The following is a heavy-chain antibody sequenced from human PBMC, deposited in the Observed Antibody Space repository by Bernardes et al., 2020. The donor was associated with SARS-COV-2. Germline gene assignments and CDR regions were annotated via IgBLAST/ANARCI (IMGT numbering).Heavy chain of an antibody. CDR2: ISSSGGTT. V-gene: IGHV3-23*01. Sequence: GGSLRLSCAASGFTFSSYAMSWVRQAPGKGLEWVSTISSSGGTTYYADSVKGRFTISRDNAKNTVYLQMNSLSAEDTAVYYCVRGYCSGGSCYGFWFDPWGQGTLVTVSS. CDR1: GFTFSSYA. J-gene: IGHJ5*02. CDR3: VRGYCSGGSCYGFWFDP. D-gene: IGHD2-15*01.